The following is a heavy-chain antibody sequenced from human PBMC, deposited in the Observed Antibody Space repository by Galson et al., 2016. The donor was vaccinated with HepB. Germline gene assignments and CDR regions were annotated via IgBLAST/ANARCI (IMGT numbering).Heavy chain of an antibody. D-gene: IGHD4-17*01. V-gene: IGHV3-9*01. J-gene: IGHJ4*02. CDR2: INWDSARI. CDR3: ARDYGDSTGGF. Sequence: SLRLSCAASGFTFDNYAMHWVRQAPGTGLEWVSSINWDSARIDYADAVKGRFTISRDNPANSVYLQMTSLRVEDTAVYYCARDYGDSTGGFWGRGTLVTVSS. CDR1: GFTFDNYA.